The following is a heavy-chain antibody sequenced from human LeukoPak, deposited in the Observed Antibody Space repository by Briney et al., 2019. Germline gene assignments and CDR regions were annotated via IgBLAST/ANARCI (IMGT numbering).Heavy chain of an antibody. CDR3: ARDPGDTDWYNFDF. Sequence: SDTLSLTCTVSGGSLSGHFWSWFRRPPGKGLENIGYIHSSGSTNYHPSYKSRVTVSLEMSKNQFSLSLSSVTAADTAVYYCARDPGDTDWYNFDFWGQGILVTVSS. V-gene: IGHV4-59*11. CDR1: GGSLSGHF. CDR2: IHSSGST. J-gene: IGHJ4*02. D-gene: IGHD3-9*01.